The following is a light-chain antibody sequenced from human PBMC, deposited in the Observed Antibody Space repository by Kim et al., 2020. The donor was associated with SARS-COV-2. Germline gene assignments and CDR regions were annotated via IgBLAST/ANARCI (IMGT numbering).Light chain of an antibody. CDR3: SSFTTRSTLV. J-gene: IGLJ3*02. V-gene: IGLV2-14*03. CDR1: SSNIGSYNY. CDR2: DVN. Sequence: GHPFSISCTGNSSNIGSYNYVSWPQQHPGKAPKLMIYDVNKRPSGISSRFSGSKSGSTASLTISGLQAEDEADYYCSSFTTRSTLVFGGGTQLTVL.